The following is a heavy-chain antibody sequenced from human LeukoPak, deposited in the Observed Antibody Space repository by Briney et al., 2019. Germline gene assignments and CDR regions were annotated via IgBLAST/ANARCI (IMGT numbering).Heavy chain of an antibody. J-gene: IGHJ3*02. CDR2: IIPIFGTA. CDR1: GGTFSSYA. CDR3: ASSSGWYAPDAFDI. D-gene: IGHD6-19*01. Sequence: PVKVSCKASGGTFSSYAISWVRQAPGQGLEWMGGIIPIFGTANYAQKFQGRVTMTRNTSISTAYMELSSLRSEDTAVYYCASSSGWYAPDAFDIWGQGTMVTVSS. V-gene: IGHV1-69*05.